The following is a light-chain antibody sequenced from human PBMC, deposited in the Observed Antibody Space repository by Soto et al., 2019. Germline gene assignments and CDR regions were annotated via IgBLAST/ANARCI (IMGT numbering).Light chain of an antibody. CDR2: DAS. CDR1: QTISFK. Sequence: EIVMTQSPATLSVSPGEGATLSCRASQTISFKLAWYQQKPGQAPRLLIHDASTRATGIPARFSGSGSGADFTLAISSLQSEDFALYYCQQYNSWPYTFGQGTKLEIK. CDR3: QQYNSWPYT. V-gene: IGKV3-15*01. J-gene: IGKJ2*01.